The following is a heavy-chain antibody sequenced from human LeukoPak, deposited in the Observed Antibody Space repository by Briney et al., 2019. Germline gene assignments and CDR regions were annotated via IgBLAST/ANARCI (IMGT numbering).Heavy chain of an antibody. J-gene: IGHJ4*02. V-gene: IGHV1-46*01. Sequence: ASVKVSCKASGCTFTSYYMHWVRQAPGQGLEWMGIINPSGGSTSYAQKFQGRVTMTRDTSTSTVYMELSSLRSEDTAVYYCARDNIAAADLNYWGQGTLVTVSS. CDR1: GCTFTSYY. CDR3: ARDNIAAADLNY. D-gene: IGHD6-13*01. CDR2: INPSGGST.